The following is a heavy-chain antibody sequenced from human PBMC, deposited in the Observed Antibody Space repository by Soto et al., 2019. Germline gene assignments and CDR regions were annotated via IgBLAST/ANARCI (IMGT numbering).Heavy chain of an antibody. CDR3: AKDFRGWYPYYFDY. CDR2: ISYDGSNK. D-gene: IGHD6-19*01. CDR1: GFTFSSYG. Sequence: PGGSLRLSCAASGFTFSSYGMHWVRQAPGKGLEWVAVISYDGSNKFYADSVKGRFTISRDNSKNTLYLQMNSLRAEDTALYYCAKDFRGWYPYYFDYWGQGTQVTVSS. J-gene: IGHJ4*02. V-gene: IGHV3-30*18.